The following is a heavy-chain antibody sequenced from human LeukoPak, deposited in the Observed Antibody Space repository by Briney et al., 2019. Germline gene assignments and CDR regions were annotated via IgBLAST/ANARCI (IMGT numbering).Heavy chain of an antibody. CDR2: ISGSGGCA. Sequence: PGGSLRLSCAASGFTFSSYAMSWVRQAPGTGLEWVSAISGSGGCAYYADSVKGRFTISRDNSKNTLYLQMNSLRAEDTAVYYCANRGYSILQQLMTYYYDSSGYYGDYFDYWGQGTLVTVSS. V-gene: IGHV3-23*01. CDR1: GFTFSSYA. J-gene: IGHJ4*02. D-gene: IGHD3-22*01. CDR3: ANRGYSILQQLMTYYYDSSGYYGDYFDY.